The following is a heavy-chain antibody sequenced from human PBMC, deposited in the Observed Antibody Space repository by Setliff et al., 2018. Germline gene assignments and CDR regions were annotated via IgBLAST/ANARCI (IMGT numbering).Heavy chain of an antibody. D-gene: IGHD2-15*01. CDR3: ARGEHIVSGDFYHYIDV. CDR2: INPNAGNI. J-gene: IGHJ6*03. CDR1: GYTLTKYY. V-gene: IGHV1-2*02. Sequence: ASVKVSCKASGYTLTKYYIHWVRQAPGQGLEWMGWINPNAGNINYIQKFQGRVTMTRDTSISTAYMELRRLKSDDTAVYYCARGEHIVSGDFYHYIDVWGKGTTVTVSS.